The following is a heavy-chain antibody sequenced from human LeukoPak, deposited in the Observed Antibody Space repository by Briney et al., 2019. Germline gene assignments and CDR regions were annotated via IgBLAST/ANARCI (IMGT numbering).Heavy chain of an antibody. Sequence: SETLSLTCTVSGGSINSYYWSWIRQPPGKGLEWIGSIYYSGTTYYNPSLKSRVTMSVDTSKNQFSLKVTSISAADTAVYYCARGIAAASDRAFDIWGQGTMVTVSS. D-gene: IGHD6-13*01. CDR3: ARGIAAASDRAFDI. CDR2: IYYSGTT. CDR1: GGSINSYY. J-gene: IGHJ3*02. V-gene: IGHV4-59*12.